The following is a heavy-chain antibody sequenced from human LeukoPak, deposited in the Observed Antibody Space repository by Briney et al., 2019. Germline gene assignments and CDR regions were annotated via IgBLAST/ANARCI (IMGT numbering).Heavy chain of an antibody. CDR1: GFTFSSYS. V-gene: IGHV3-23*01. CDR3: AKEGDYGDYFDY. Sequence: PGGSLRLSCAASGFTFSSYSMNWVRQAPGKGLEWVSAISGSGGSTYYADSVKGRFTISRDNSKNTLYLQMNSLRAEDTAVYYCAKEGDYGDYFDYWGQGTLVTVSS. J-gene: IGHJ4*02. D-gene: IGHD4-17*01. CDR2: ISGSGGST.